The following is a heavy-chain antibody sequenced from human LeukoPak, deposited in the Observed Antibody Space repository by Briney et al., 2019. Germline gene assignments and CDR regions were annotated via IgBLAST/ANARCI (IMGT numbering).Heavy chain of an antibody. Sequence: SETLSLTCAVYGGSFSGYYWSGIRQPPGKGLEWIGEINHSGSTNYNPSLKSRVTISVDTSKNQFSLKLSSVTAADTAVYYCARRTYYYDSSGDDYWGQGTLVTVSS. J-gene: IGHJ4*02. V-gene: IGHV4-34*01. CDR2: INHSGST. CDR3: ARRTYYYDSSGDDY. D-gene: IGHD3-22*01. CDR1: GGSFSGYY.